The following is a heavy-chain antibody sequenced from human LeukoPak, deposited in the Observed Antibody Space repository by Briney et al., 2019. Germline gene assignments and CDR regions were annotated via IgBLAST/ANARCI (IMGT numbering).Heavy chain of an antibody. Sequence: GGSLRLSCAASGLHFSGTAMGWVRQAPGKGLEWVSAISHDGMNAYYADSVKGRFTISRDNSKKTVSLEMSSLTAADTGVYYCAKDGAQYSSGPECDPRGQGTLVTV. CDR3: AKDGAQYSSGPECDP. V-gene: IGHV3-23*01. CDR1: GLHFSGTA. J-gene: IGHJ5*02. D-gene: IGHD6-19*01. CDR2: ISHDGMNA.